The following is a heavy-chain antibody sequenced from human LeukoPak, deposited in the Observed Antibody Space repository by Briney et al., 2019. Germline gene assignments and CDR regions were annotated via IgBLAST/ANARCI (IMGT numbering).Heavy chain of an antibody. V-gene: IGHV4-59*01. Sequence: SETLSLTCTVSGGSISSYYWSWIRQPPGKGLEWIGYIYYSGSTNYNPSLKSRVTISVDTSKNQFSLKLSSVTAADTAVYYCARDGYSGSYSHDALDIWGQGTMVTVSS. CDR1: GGSISSYY. CDR2: IYYSGST. J-gene: IGHJ3*02. D-gene: IGHD1-26*01. CDR3: ARDGYSGSYSHDALDI.